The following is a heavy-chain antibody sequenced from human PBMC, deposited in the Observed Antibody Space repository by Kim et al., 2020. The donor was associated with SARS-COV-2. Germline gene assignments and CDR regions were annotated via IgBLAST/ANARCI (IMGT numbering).Heavy chain of an antibody. J-gene: IGHJ4*02. V-gene: IGHV3-48*02. Sequence: YYAAYVKGRFTISRDNAKNSLYLQMNSLRDDDTAVYYCARVGVAAQIFDYWGQGTLVTVSS. D-gene: IGHD2-15*01. CDR3: ARVGVAAQIFDY.